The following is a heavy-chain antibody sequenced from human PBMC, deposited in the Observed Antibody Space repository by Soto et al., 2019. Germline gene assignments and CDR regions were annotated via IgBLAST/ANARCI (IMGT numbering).Heavy chain of an antibody. CDR1: GASISSSY. D-gene: IGHD3-22*01. J-gene: IGHJ3*02. V-gene: IGHV4-59*01. CDR3: ARGYYDSNGQSNTFDI. Sequence: SETLSLTCTVSGASISSSYWSWIRQSPGKGLEWIGYVHYSGNTKYNPSLKSRGTISVDTSKNQFSLKLSSVTAADTAVYYCARGYYDSNGQSNTFDISGQGPMVTVS. CDR2: VHYSGNT.